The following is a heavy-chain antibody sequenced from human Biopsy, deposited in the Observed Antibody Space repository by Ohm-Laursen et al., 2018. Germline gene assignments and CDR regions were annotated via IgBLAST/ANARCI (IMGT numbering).Heavy chain of an antibody. CDR1: ADSFVGYD. D-gene: IGHD3/OR15-3a*01. Sequence: ASVKVSCNAPADSFVGYDIHWVRQAPGQGLEWMGSIYPNNGATKDAQKFQGRVTMTRDTSINTAFMELKSLRSDDTAVYYCARDLVDWTVPSWGQGTLVIVSS. CDR3: ARDLVDWTVPS. J-gene: IGHJ4*02. V-gene: IGHV1-2*02. CDR2: IYPNNGAT.